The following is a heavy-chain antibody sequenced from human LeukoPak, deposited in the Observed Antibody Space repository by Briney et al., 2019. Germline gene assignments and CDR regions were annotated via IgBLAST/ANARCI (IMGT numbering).Heavy chain of an antibody. Sequence: KTSETLSLTCTVSGGSISSYYWSWIRQPPGKGLEWIGYIYYSGSTNYNPSLKSRVTISVDTSKNQFSLKLSSVTAADTAVYYCARARLYYYDSSGPADSWGQGTLVTVSS. CDR3: ARARLYYYDSSGPADS. V-gene: IGHV4-59*01. D-gene: IGHD3-22*01. J-gene: IGHJ4*02. CDR2: IYYSGST. CDR1: GGSISSYY.